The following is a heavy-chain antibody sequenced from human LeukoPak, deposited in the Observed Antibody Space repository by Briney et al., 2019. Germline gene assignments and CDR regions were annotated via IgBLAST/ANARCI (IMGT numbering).Heavy chain of an antibody. CDR3: ARGGRQWLVHGAFDI. V-gene: IGHV4-59*01. D-gene: IGHD6-19*01. J-gene: IGHJ3*02. CDR2: IYYSGST. CDR1: GGSISSYY. Sequence: SETLSLTCTVSGGSISSYYWSWIRQPPGKGLEWIGYIYYSGSTNYNPCLKSRVTISVDTSKNQFSLKLSSVTAADTAVYYCARGGRQWLVHGAFDIWGQGTMVTVSS.